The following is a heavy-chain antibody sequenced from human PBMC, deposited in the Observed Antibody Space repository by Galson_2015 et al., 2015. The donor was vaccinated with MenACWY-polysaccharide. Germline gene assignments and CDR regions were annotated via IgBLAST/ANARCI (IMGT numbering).Heavy chain of an antibody. D-gene: IGHD3-22*01. Sequence: SLRLSCAASGFTFANLAMTWVRQAPGKGLEWVSAISGSGGGTNYADSVKGRFTISRDNSKNTLYLQMNSLRAEDTAVYYCAKDTANYYDSSGYYYWGQGTLVTVSS. CDR1: GFTFANLA. CDR3: AKDTANYYDSSGYYY. V-gene: IGHV3-23*01. J-gene: IGHJ4*02. CDR2: ISGSGGGT.